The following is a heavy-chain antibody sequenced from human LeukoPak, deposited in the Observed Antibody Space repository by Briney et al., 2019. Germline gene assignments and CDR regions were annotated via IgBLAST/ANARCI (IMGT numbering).Heavy chain of an antibody. CDR3: ARIYYSTPQYSPVMDV. D-gene: IGHD3-22*01. V-gene: IGHV5-51*01. CDR2: IYPANSDS. J-gene: IGHJ6*04. CDR1: GYSFASFW. Sequence: GESLKISCKGSGYSFASFWIGWVRQMPGKGLEWVAIIYPANSDSRYSPSFQGQVTISADKSISTAYLQWSSLKASDTAIYYCARIYYSTPQYSPVMDVGGKGTTFPSS.